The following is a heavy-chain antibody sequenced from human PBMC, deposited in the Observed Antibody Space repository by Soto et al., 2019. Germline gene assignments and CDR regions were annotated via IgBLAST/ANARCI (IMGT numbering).Heavy chain of an antibody. V-gene: IGHV4-39*01. D-gene: IGHD2-15*01. CDR3: ASVVVGATRQTGSDH. CDR2: VHSSGGT. Sequence: SETLSLTCTVSHGSITSGDYFWAWIRQPPGKGLEFIGSVHSSGGTYYSPSLKSRASISIDKSKNQFSLKLTSVNAGDTAVYFCASVVVGATRQTGSDHWGQGTLVTVSS. J-gene: IGHJ4*02. CDR1: HGSITSGDYF.